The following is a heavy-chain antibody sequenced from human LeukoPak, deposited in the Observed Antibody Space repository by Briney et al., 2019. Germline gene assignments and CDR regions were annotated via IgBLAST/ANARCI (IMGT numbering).Heavy chain of an antibody. D-gene: IGHD3-22*01. CDR2: IYSGGST. Sequence: GGSLRLSCAASGFSVSNSYMSWVRQAPGKGLEWVSVIYSGGSTYYVDSVKGRFTISRDSSENTLYLQMDSLRAEDTAVYYCARGKSSGYGMDVWGQGTTVIVSS. V-gene: IGHV3-53*01. CDR1: GFSVSNSY. J-gene: IGHJ6*02. CDR3: ARGKSSGYGMDV.